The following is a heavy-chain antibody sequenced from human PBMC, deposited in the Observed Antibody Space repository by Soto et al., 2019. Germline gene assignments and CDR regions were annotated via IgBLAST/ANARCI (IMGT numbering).Heavy chain of an antibody. CDR2: INHSGST. CDR3: ARGLLFGELLYYYYGMDV. Sequence: KASETLSLTCAVYGGSFSGYYWSWIRQPPGKGLERIGEINHSGSTNYNPSLKSRVTISVDTSKNQFSLKLSSVTAADTAVYYCARGLLFGELLYYYYGMDVWGQGTTVTV. D-gene: IGHD3-10*01. J-gene: IGHJ6*02. CDR1: GGSFSGYY. V-gene: IGHV4-34*01.